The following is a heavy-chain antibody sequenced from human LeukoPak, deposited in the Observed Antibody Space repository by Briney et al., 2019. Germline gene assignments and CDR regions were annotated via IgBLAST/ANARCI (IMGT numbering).Heavy chain of an antibody. CDR3: ARGGGDYGDYVQRN. J-gene: IGHJ4*02. CDR1: GGSFSGYY. D-gene: IGHD4-17*01. Sequence: SETLSLTCAVYGGSFSGYYWSWIRQPPGKGLEWSGEINHSGSTNYNPSLKSRVTISVDTSKNQFSLKLSSVTAADTAVYYCARGGGDYGDYVQRNWGQGTLVTVSS. CDR2: INHSGST. V-gene: IGHV4-34*01.